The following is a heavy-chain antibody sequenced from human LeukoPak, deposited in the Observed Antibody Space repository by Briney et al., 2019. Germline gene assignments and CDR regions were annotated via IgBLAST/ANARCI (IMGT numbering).Heavy chain of an antibody. CDR1: GFTFGDYA. J-gene: IGHJ4*02. V-gene: IGHV3-49*03. D-gene: IGHD3-22*01. Sequence: PGGSLRLSCTASGFTFGDYAMSWFRQAPGKGGEWVGFIRSKAYGCTTEYAASVKGRFTISRDDSKSIAYLQMNSLKTEDTAVYYCTSHHYYDSSGYSTDYWGQGTLVTVSS. CDR2: IRSKAYGCTT. CDR3: TSHHYYDSSGYSTDY.